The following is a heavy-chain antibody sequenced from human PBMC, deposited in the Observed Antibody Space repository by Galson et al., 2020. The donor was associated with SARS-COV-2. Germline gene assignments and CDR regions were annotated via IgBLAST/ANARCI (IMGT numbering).Heavy chain of an antibody. D-gene: IGHD2-15*01. Sequence: GALRLSCAASGFTVSSNYMSWVRQAPGKGLEWVSVIYSGGSTYYADSVKGRFTISRDNSKNTLYLQMNSLRAEDTAVYYCARDLVVRGMDVWGQGTTITVSS. V-gene: IGHV3-66*01. CDR1: GFTVSSNY. CDR3: ARDLVVRGMDV. CDR2: IYSGGST. J-gene: IGHJ6*02.